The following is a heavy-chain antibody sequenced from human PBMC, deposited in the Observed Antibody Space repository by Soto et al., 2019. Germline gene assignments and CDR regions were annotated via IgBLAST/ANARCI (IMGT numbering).Heavy chain of an antibody. CDR2: INHSGST. Sequence: QVQLQQWGAGLLKPSETLSLTCAVYGGSFSGYYWSCIRQPQGKGLELIGEINHSGSTNDNPSLKSRVTISVDTSKTQFSLKLSSVTAADTAVYYCARWGSGWYYFDYWGQGTLVTVSS. CDR3: ARWGSGWYYFDY. J-gene: IGHJ4*02. V-gene: IGHV4-34*01. CDR1: GGSFSGYY. D-gene: IGHD6-19*01.